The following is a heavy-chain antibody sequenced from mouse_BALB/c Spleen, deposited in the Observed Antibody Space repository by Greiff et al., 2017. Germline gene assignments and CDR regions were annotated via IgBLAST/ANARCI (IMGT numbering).Heavy chain of an antibody. CDR3: ARGGYDYGAWFAY. Sequence: VQLQQSGAELARPGASVKLSCKASGYTFTDYYINWVKQRTGQGLEWIGEIYPGSGNTYYTEKFKGKATLTADKSTSTAYMQLSSLTSEDSAVYFCARGGYDYGAWFAYWGQGTLVTVSA. CDR1: GYTFTDYY. CDR2: IYPGSGNT. V-gene: IGHV1-77*01. J-gene: IGHJ3*01. D-gene: IGHD2-4*01.